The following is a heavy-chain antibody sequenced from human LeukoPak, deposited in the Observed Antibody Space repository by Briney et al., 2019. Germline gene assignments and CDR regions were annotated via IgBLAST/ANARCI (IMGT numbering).Heavy chain of an antibody. CDR3: AKGGDIVVVVADDSAFDI. Sequence: GGSLRLSCAASGFNFSSYAMSWVRQAPGKGLEWVSAISGSGGSTYYADSVKGRFTISRDNSKNTLYLQMNSLGAEDTAVYYCAKGGDIVVVVADDSAFDIWGQGTMVTVSS. D-gene: IGHD2-15*01. CDR2: ISGSGGST. J-gene: IGHJ3*02. CDR1: GFNFSSYA. V-gene: IGHV3-23*01.